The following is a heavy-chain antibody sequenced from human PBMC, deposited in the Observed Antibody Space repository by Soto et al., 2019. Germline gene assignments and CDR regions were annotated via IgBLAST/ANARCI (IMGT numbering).Heavy chain of an antibody. D-gene: IGHD5-18*01. V-gene: IGHV4-59*01. CDR2: IYYSGST. Sequence: PSETLSLTCTVSGGSISSYYWSWIRQPPGKGLEWIGYIYYSGSTNYNPSLKSRVPISVDTSKNQFSLKLSSVTAADTAVYYCARAVSGPTVDTAMVTGYYYYGMDVWGQGTTVTVSS. CDR3: ARAVSGPTVDTAMVTGYYYYGMDV. J-gene: IGHJ6*02. CDR1: GGSISSYY.